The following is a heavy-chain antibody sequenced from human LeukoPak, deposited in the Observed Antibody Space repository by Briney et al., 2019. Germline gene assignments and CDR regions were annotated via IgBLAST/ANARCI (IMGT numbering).Heavy chain of an antibody. Sequence: PGGSLRLSCAAAGFTLSTYAISSVRQAPGKGLEWVSNIRQDGSEKYYVDSVKGRFTISRDNAKNSLHLQMNSLRAEETAVYYCARKNGLDYWGQGTLVTVSS. J-gene: IGHJ4*02. CDR2: IRQDGSEK. V-gene: IGHV3-7*01. CDR1: GFTLSTYA. CDR3: ARKNGLDY.